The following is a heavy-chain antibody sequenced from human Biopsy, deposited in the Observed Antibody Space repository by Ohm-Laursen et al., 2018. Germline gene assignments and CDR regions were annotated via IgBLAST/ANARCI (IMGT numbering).Heavy chain of an antibody. CDR1: GYSLTELS. V-gene: IGHV1-24*01. Sequence: ASVKVSCKVSGYSLTELSMHWVRQAPGQGLEWVGGFAPENGRIVYSQKFQGRVTMTEDTSTSTAYMEVWRLRSDDTAVYYCAADINVWNVNYWGQGTQVTVSS. D-gene: IGHD1-1*01. J-gene: IGHJ4*02. CDR3: AADINVWNVNY. CDR2: FAPENGRI.